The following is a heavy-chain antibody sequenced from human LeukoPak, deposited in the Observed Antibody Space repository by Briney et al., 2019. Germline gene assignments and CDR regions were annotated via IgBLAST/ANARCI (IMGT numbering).Heavy chain of an antibody. J-gene: IGHJ5*02. CDR1: GGSFSGYY. V-gene: IGHV4-34*01. D-gene: IGHD2-21*01. CDR2: INHSGRT. Sequence: PSETLSLTCAVYGGSFSGYYWSWIRQPPGKGLEWIGEINHSGRTNYNPSLKSRVTTSADTSKNQFSLNLRSVTAADSAIYYCVTYRPGDINWFDPWGQGILVTVSS. CDR3: VTYRPGDINWFDP.